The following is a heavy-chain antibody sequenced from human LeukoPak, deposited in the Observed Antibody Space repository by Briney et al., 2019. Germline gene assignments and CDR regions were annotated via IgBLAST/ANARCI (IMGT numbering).Heavy chain of an antibody. CDR3: ARQYYYGSGSYYIREDYYYMDV. CDR1: GYTFTSYY. Sequence: GASVKVSCKASGYTFTSYYMHWVRQAPGQGLEWMGIINPSGGSTSYAQKFQGRVTMTRDTSTSTVYMELSSLRSEDTAVYYCARQYYYGSGSYYIREDYYYMDVWGKGTTVTISS. D-gene: IGHD3-10*01. J-gene: IGHJ6*03. V-gene: IGHV1-46*01. CDR2: INPSGGST.